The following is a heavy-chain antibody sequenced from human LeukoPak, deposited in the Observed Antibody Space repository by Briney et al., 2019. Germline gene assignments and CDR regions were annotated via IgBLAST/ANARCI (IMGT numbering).Heavy chain of an antibody. CDR3: ARDQSAYCSSTSCYTQWNY. CDR1: GFTFSSYA. V-gene: IGHV3-7*01. Sequence: GGSLRLSCAASGFTFSSYAMSWVRQAPGKGLEWVAHIKQDGSEKYYVDSVKGRFTISRDNAKNSLYLQMNSLRAEDTAVYYCARDQSAYCSSTSCYTQWNYWGQGTLVTVSS. J-gene: IGHJ4*02. D-gene: IGHD2-2*02. CDR2: IKQDGSEK.